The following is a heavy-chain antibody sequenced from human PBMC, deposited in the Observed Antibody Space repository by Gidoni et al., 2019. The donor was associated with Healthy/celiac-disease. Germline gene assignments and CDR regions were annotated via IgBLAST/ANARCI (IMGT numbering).Heavy chain of an antibody. D-gene: IGHD3-9*01. CDR2: IKSKTDGGTT. V-gene: IGHV3-15*01. J-gene: IGHJ3*02. CDR1: GFTFSNAW. Sequence: EVQLVESGGGVVQPGGSLRLSCAATGFTFSNAWISWVRQAPGKGLEWVGRIKSKTDGGTTDYAAPVKGRFTISRDDSKNTLYLQMNSLKTEDTAVYYCTTEDDILTGDLIDAFDIWGQGTMVTVSS. CDR3: TTEDDILTGDLIDAFDI.